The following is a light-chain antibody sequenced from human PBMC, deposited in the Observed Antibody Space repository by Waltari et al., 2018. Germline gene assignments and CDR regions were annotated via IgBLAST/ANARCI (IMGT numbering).Light chain of an antibody. CDR1: SIDIGTYNY. J-gene: IGLJ3*02. V-gene: IGLV2-14*03. CDR2: DVS. Sequence: QSALTQPASVSGSPGQSITFSCTGTSIDIGTYNYVSWYQSHPGKAPKLMIYDVSKRPPGVSNRFSGSKSGNAASLTISGLQAEDEAYYYCSSYTVNTTLVFGGGTKLTVL. CDR3: SSYTVNTTLV.